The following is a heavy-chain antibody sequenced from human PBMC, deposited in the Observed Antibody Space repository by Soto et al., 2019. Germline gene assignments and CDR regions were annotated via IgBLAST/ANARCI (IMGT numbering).Heavy chain of an antibody. V-gene: IGHV1-69*12. CDR1: GGTFSTYA. Sequence: QVQLVQSGAEVKKPESSVKVSCKAPGGTFSTYAISWVRQAPGQGLEWMGGIIPMFGTANYAQRVQDRVTITADESTTTVYMELSSLRSEDTAVYFCASGIQLWLRRINNGYSGWGQGTLVTVSS. J-gene: IGHJ4*02. CDR3: ASGIQLWLRRINNGYSG. D-gene: IGHD5-18*01. CDR2: IIPMFGTA.